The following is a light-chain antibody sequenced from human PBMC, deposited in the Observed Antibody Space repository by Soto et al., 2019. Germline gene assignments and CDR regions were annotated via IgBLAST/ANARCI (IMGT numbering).Light chain of an antibody. CDR2: DAS. CDR3: QQYNSYSGT. CDR1: QSISSW. V-gene: IGKV1-5*01. Sequence: DIQMTQSPSTLSASVGDRVTITCRASQSISSWLAWYQQKPGKAPKLLIYDASSLESGVPSRFSGSGSGTEFTLTIRSLQPDDFATYYFQQYNSYSGTFGQGTKVEI. J-gene: IGKJ1*01.